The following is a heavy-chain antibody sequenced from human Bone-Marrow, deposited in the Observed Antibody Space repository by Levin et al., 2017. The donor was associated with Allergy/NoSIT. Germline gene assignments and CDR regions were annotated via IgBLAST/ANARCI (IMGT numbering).Heavy chain of an antibody. CDR2: IDTSGAT. CDR3: ARVHGGFGGFDY. D-gene: IGHD3-16*01. J-gene: IGHJ4*02. CDR1: GFTLRTYD. V-gene: IGHV3-13*04. Sequence: GGSLRLSCAASGFTLRTYDMHWVRQAAGKGLEWVSAIDTSGATFYSDSVKGRFTISRENARNSLFLQMNSLRADDTAVYYCARVHGGFGGFDYGGQGTLVTGSS.